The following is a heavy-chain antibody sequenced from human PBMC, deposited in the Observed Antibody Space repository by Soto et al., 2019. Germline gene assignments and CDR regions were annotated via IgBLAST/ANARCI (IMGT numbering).Heavy chain of an antibody. CDR2: ISAYNGNT. J-gene: IGHJ6*02. D-gene: IGHD3-3*01. CDR1: GYTFTSYG. Sequence: GASVKVSCKASGYTFTSYGISWVRQAPGQGLEWMGWISAYNGNTNYAQKLQGRVTMTTDTSTSTAYMELRSLRYDDTAVYYCERDLRGGIFGVLNPYYYYGMDVWGQGNTVTVSS. V-gene: IGHV1-18*01. CDR3: ERDLRGGIFGVLNPYYYYGMDV.